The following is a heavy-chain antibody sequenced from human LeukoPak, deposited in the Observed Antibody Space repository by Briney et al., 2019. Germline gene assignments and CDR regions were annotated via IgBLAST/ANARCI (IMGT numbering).Heavy chain of an antibody. V-gene: IGHV3-9*03. Sequence: PGRSLRLSCAASGFTFDDYAMHWVRQAPGKGLEWVSGISWNSGSIAYADSVKGRFTISRDNAKNSLYLQMNSLRAEDMALYYCAKDISSSSWYGGIDYWGQGTLVTVSS. J-gene: IGHJ4*02. D-gene: IGHD6-13*01. CDR2: ISWNSGSI. CDR3: AKDISSSSWYGGIDY. CDR1: GFTFDDYA.